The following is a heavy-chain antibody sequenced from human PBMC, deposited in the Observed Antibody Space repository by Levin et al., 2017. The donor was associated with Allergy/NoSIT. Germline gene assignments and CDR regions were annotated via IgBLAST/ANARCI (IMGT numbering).Heavy chain of an antibody. D-gene: IGHD6-13*01. CDR2: INPSGGST. J-gene: IGHJ5*02. CDR1: GYTFTSYY. CDR3: ARGIAAAGTTFDP. Sequence: GESLKISCKASGYTFTSYYMHWVRQAPGQGLEWMGIINPSGGSTSYAQKFQGRVTMTRDTSTSTVYMELSSLRSEDTAVYYCARGIAAAGTTFDPWGQGTLVTVSS. V-gene: IGHV1-46*01.